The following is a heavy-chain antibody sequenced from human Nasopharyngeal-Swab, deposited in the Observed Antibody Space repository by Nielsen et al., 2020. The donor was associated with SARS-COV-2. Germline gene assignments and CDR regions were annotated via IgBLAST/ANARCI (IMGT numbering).Heavy chain of an antibody. Sequence: SLQISCAASGFTFDDYAMHWVRQAPGKGLEWVSGINWNSGSIGYADSVKGRFTISRDNAKNSLYLQMNSLRAEDTALYYCAKDTSSSWYVGWFDPWGQGTLVTVSS. CDR2: INWNSGSI. CDR1: GFTFDDYA. J-gene: IGHJ5*02. CDR3: AKDTSSSWYVGWFDP. D-gene: IGHD6-13*01. V-gene: IGHV3-9*01.